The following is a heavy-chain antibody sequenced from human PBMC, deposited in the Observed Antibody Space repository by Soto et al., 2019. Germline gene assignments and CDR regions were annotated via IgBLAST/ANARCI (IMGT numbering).Heavy chain of an antibody. CDR2: IYHSGST. D-gene: IGHD5-12*01. CDR1: GGSISSGGYS. J-gene: IGHJ4*02. CDR3: VAGGGLPRYY. V-gene: IGHV4-30-2*01. Sequence: QLQLQESGSGLVKPSQTLSLTCAVSGGSISSGGYSWSWIRQPPGKGLEWIGYIYHSGSTYYNPSLKTRVTISVDRSKNQFSLKLSSVTAADMAVYYCVAGGGLPRYYWAQGTLVTVSS.